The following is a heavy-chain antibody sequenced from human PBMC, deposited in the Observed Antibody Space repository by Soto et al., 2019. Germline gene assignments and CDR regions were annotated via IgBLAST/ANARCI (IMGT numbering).Heavy chain of an antibody. J-gene: IGHJ4*02. Sequence: SETLSLTCTVSGGSISSGGYYWSWIRQHPGKGLEWIGYIYYSGSTYYNPSLKSRVTISVDTSKNQFSLKLSSVTAADTAVYYCARGRSSGWFYFDYWGQGTLVTVPQ. V-gene: IGHV4-31*03. D-gene: IGHD6-19*01. CDR3: ARGRSSGWFYFDY. CDR1: GGSISSGGYY. CDR2: IYYSGST.